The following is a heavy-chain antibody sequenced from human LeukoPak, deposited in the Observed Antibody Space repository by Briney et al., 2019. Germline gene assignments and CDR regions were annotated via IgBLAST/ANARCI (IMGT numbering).Heavy chain of an antibody. Sequence: GGSLRLSCAASGFTFSSYAMSWVRQAPGKGLEWVSAISGSGGSTYYADSVKGRFTISRDNSKNTLSLQMNSLRAEDTAVYYCAKALEVLLLFGETGIDYWGQGTLVTVSS. J-gene: IGHJ4*02. D-gene: IGHD3-10*01. CDR2: ISGSGGST. CDR1: GFTFSSYA. CDR3: AKALEVLLLFGETGIDY. V-gene: IGHV3-23*01.